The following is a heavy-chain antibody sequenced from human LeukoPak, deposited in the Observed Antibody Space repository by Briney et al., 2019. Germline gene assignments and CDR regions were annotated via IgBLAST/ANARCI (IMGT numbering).Heavy chain of an antibody. CDR2: IYHSGST. V-gene: IGHV4-4*02. CDR3: AVQYYYGSGSYYGRLDY. J-gene: IGHJ4*02. Sequence: PSETLSLTCAVSGGSISSSNWWSWVRQPPGKGLEWIGEIYHSGSTNDNPSLKSRVTISVDKSKNQFSLKLSSVTAADTAVYYCAVQYYYGSGSYYGRLDYWGQGTLVTVSS. CDR1: GGSISSSNW. D-gene: IGHD3-10*01.